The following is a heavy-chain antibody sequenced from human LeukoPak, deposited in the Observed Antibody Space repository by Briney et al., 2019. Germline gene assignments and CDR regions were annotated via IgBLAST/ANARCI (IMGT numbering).Heavy chain of an antibody. CDR3: ARDWGVEGRPGYMDV. D-gene: IGHD6-6*01. CDR1: GGSISSSSYY. Sequence: SETLSLTCTVSGGSISSSSYYWGWIRQPPVKGLEWIGSIYYSGSTYYNPSLKSRVTISVDTSKNQVSLKLSSVTAADTAVYFCARDWGVEGRPGYMDVWGKGTTVTVSS. CDR2: IYYSGST. J-gene: IGHJ6*03. V-gene: IGHV4-39*07.